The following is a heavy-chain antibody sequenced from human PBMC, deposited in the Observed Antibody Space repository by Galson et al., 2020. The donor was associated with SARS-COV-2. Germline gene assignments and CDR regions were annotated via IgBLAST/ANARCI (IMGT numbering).Heavy chain of an antibody. CDR3: ARIPYYDILTGYYKDY. CDR1: GYTFTSYD. D-gene: IGHD3-9*01. V-gene: IGHV1-8*01. Sequence: ASVKVSCKASGYTFTSYDINWVRQATGQGLEWMGWMNPNSGNTGYAQKFQGRVTMTRNTSISTAYMELSSLRSEDTAVYYCARIPYYDILTGYYKDYWGQGTLVTVSS. J-gene: IGHJ4*02. CDR2: MNPNSGNT.